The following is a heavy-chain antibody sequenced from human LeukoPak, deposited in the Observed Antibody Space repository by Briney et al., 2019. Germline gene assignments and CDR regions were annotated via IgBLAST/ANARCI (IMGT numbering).Heavy chain of an antibody. CDR2: IYYSGST. D-gene: IGHD3-10*01. CDR1: GGSISSYY. Sequence: SETLSLTCTVSGGSISSYYWSWIRQHPGKGLEWIGYIYYSGSTYYNPSLKSRVTISVDTSKNQFSLKLSSVTAADTAVYYCARARWVTMVRGVPLYYYYYGMDVWGQGTTVTVSS. J-gene: IGHJ6*02. V-gene: IGHV4-59*06. CDR3: ARARWVTMVRGVPLYYYYYGMDV.